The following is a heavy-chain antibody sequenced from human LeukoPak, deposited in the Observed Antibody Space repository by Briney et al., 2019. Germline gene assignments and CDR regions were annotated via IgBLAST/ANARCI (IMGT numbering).Heavy chain of an antibody. CDR3: ARGTPSSGSYYLGKNWFDP. Sequence: KPSETLSLTCAVYGGSFSGYYWSWIRQPPGKGLEWIWEINHSGSTNYNPSLKSRVTISVDTSKNQFSLKLSSVTAADTAVYYCARGTPSSGSYYLGKNWFDPWGQGTLVTVSS. J-gene: IGHJ5*02. V-gene: IGHV4-34*01. CDR2: INHSGST. D-gene: IGHD3-10*01. CDR1: GGSFSGYY.